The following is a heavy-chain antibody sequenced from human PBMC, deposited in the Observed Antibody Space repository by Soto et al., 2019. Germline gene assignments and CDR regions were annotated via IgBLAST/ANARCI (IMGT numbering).Heavy chain of an antibody. J-gene: IGHJ6*02. CDR2: ISGSGYI. CDR3: VRDCSGGTCYPGMDV. V-gene: IGHV3-21*01. D-gene: IGHD2-15*01. Sequence: PGGSLRLSCAASGFSFNDYTMNWVRQAPGKGLEWVSFISGSGYIFYRDSMRGRFTISRDVAKSSLYLQIYSLRAEDTAVYYCVRDCSGGTCYPGMDVWGQGTTVTVSS. CDR1: GFSFNDYT.